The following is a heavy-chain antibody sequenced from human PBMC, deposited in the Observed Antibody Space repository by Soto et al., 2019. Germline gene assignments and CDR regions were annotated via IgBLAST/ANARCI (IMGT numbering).Heavy chain of an antibody. Sequence: GGSLRLSCAASGFTFSTYGMHWVRQAPGKGLEWVAVIWDDGSKKYYGDSVQGRFTISRDSPKNTLDLQMNSLRVEDTGVYFCARSNYGDYSGHDALDIWGQGTMVTVSS. V-gene: IGHV3-33*01. J-gene: IGHJ3*02. CDR2: IWDDGSKK. CDR1: GFTFSTYG. D-gene: IGHD4-17*01. CDR3: ARSNYGDYSGHDALDI.